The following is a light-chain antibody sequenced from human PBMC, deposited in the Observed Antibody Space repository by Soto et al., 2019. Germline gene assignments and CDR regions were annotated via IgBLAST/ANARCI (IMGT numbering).Light chain of an antibody. J-gene: IGKJ5*01. CDR2: DVS. Sequence: EIVMTQSPATLSVSPGERATLSCRASQSVSSNLAWYQQKPGQAPRLLIYDVSTRATGIPARFSGSGSRTDFILTISSLEPEDFAVYYCQQRSNWPITCGQGTRLEI. V-gene: IGKV3-11*01. CDR1: QSVSSN. CDR3: QQRSNWPIT.